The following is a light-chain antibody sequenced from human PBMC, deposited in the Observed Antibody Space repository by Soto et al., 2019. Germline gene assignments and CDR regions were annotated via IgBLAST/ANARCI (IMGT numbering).Light chain of an antibody. J-gene: IGKJ1*01. Sequence: EIMMTQSPATLSVSPGERATLSCRASQSVGSNLAWFQQKPGQAPRLLIYGASTRATGIPARFSGSGSGTEFTLTISNLQSEDFSVYHCQQYNSWPETFGQGTKVEIK. CDR3: QQYNSWPET. CDR2: GAS. CDR1: QSVGSN. V-gene: IGKV3-15*01.